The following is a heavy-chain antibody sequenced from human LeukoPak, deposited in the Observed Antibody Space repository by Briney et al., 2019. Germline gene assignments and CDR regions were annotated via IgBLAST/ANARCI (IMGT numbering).Heavy chain of an antibody. Sequence: GGSLRLSCEASGIVFSKHAMTWVRQAPGKGLEWVSGITASGGSTFYAESVKGRFTISRDNSKNMLYLQMNSLRVEDTALYYCATRPPSEAYFGVLDYWGQGTLVTVSS. V-gene: IGHV3-23*01. CDR2: ITASGGST. J-gene: IGHJ4*02. D-gene: IGHD4-17*01. CDR3: ATRPPSEAYFGVLDY. CDR1: GIVFSKHA.